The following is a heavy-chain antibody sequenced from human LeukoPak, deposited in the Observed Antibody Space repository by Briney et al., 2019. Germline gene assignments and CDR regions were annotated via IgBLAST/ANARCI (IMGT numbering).Heavy chain of an antibody. CDR3: ARDLRGYSYYYGMDV. Sequence: ASVKVSCKASGYTFTSYYMHWVRQAPGQGLEWMGIINPSGGSTSYAQKFQGRVTMTRDTSTSTVYMELSSLRTEDTAVYYCARDLRGYSYYYGMDVWGQGTTVTVSS. J-gene: IGHJ6*02. D-gene: IGHD5-12*01. CDR2: INPSGGST. CDR1: GYTFTSYY. V-gene: IGHV1-46*01.